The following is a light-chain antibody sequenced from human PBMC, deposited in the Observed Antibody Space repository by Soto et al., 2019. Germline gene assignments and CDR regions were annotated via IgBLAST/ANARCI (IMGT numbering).Light chain of an antibody. CDR3: QQRTNWPLT. CDR2: DVS. CDR1: QSVSTY. Sequence: EIVLTQSPATLSLSPGERATLSCRASQSVSTYLAWYQQKPGQAPRLLIYDVSNRAAGIPARFSGSGSGTDFTLTISSLEPEDFAVYYCQQRTNWPLTFGGGTKVEIK. J-gene: IGKJ4*01. V-gene: IGKV3-11*01.